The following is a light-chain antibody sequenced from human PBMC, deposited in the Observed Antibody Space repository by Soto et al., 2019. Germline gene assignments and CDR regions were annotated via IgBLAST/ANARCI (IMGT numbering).Light chain of an antibody. CDR3: LQQYFYPFT. CDR1: HRVSSY. CDR2: GAS. V-gene: IGKV3-15*01. J-gene: IGKJ3*01. Sequence: EIVMTQSPATLSVSPGERATLSCRASHRVSSYLAWYQQRPGQAPRLLIYGASTRATGIPARFSGSASGTEFTLTISSLQSEDFAIYYCLQQYFYPFTFGPGTTVDLK.